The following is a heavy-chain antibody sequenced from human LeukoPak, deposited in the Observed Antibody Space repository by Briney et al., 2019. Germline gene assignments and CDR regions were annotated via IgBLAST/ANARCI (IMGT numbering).Heavy chain of an antibody. J-gene: IGHJ4*02. Sequence: GGSLRLSCAASGFTFSSYGMHWVRQAPGKGLEWVAVISYDGSNKYYADSVKGRFTISRDNSKNTLYLQMNSLRAEDTAVYYCAKGRYSSDWWYFDYWGQGTLVTVSS. D-gene: IGHD6-19*01. CDR3: AKGRYSSDWWYFDY. CDR2: ISYDGSNK. CDR1: GFTFSSYG. V-gene: IGHV3-30*18.